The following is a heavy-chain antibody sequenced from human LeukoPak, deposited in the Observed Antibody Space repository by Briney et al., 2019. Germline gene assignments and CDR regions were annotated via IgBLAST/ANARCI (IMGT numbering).Heavy chain of an antibody. Sequence: SGGSLRLSCAASGFTFSSYSMNWVRQAPGKGLEWVSAISGSGGSTYYADSVKGRFTISRDNSKNTLYLQMNSLRAEDTAVYYCAKEPHIVGAVYWGQGTLVTVSS. CDR1: GFTFSSYS. J-gene: IGHJ4*02. V-gene: IGHV3-23*01. CDR2: ISGSGGST. CDR3: AKEPHIVGAVY. D-gene: IGHD1-26*01.